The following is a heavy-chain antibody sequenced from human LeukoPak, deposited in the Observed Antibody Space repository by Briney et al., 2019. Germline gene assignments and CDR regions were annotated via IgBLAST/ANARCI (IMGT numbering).Heavy chain of an antibody. CDR1: GFTFSSYE. D-gene: IGHD1-26*01. CDR2: ISSSGSTI. Sequence: GGSLRLSCAASGFTFSSYEMNWVRQAPGKGLEWVSYISSSGSTIYYADSVKGRFTISRDNAKNSLYLQMNSLRAEDTAVYYCARPGATSFDYWGQGTLVTVSS. J-gene: IGHJ4*02. V-gene: IGHV3-48*03. CDR3: ARPGATSFDY.